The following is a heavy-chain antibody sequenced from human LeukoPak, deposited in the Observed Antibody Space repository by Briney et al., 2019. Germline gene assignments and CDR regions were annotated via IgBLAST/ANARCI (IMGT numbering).Heavy chain of an antibody. CDR3: ARGETLRYFGWLPLGYYYYMDV. CDR1: GGSFSGYY. CDR2: INHSGST. J-gene: IGHJ6*03. D-gene: IGHD3-9*01. V-gene: IGHV4-34*01. Sequence: SETLSLTCAVYGGSFSGYYWSWIRQPPGKGLEWIGEINHSGSTNYNPSLKSRVTISVDTSKNQFSLKLSSVTAADTAVYYCARGETLRYFGWLPLGYYYYMDVWGKGTTVTVSS.